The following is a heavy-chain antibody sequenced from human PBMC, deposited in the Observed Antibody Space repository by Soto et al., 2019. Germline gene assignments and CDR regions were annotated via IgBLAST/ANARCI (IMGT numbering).Heavy chain of an antibody. J-gene: IGHJ5*02. D-gene: IGHD3-22*01. V-gene: IGHV4-59*01. CDR3: ARANYYDSSGYYFRFSPGWFDP. CDR1: GGSISSYY. CDR2: IYYSGST. Sequence: QVQLQESGPGLVKPSETLSLTCTVSGGSISSYYWSWIRQPPGKGLEWIGYIYYSGSTNYNPSLKSRVTISVDTSKNQFSLKLSSVTAADTAVYYCARANYYDSSGYYFRFSPGWFDPWGQGTLVTVSS.